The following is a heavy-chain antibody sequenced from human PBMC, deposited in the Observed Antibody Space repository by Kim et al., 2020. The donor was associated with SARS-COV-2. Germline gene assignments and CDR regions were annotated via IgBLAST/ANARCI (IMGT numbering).Heavy chain of an antibody. J-gene: IGHJ4*02. CDR2: VSGNGGTT. Sequence: GGSLRLSCAASGFTFNSVAMSWVRQAPGKGLEWVSVVSGNGGTTHYADSVKGRVTISRDNSKNMVHLQMNILRVEDTAVYYCARKFAGQNHVTGTSDHFDYWGQGTLVTVSS. V-gene: IGHV3-23*01. D-gene: IGHD2-2*01. CDR1: GFTFNSVA. CDR3: ARKFAGQNHVTGTSDHFDY.